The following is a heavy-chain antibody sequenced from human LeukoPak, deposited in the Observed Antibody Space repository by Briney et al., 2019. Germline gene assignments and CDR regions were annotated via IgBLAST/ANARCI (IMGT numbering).Heavy chain of an antibody. Sequence: SETLSLTCTVSGGSISSGGYYWSWIRQHPGKGLEWIGYIYYSGSTYYNPSLKSRVTISVDTSKNQFSLKLSSVTAADTAVYYCARTQDSNYFDYWGQGTLVTVSS. V-gene: IGHV4-31*03. J-gene: IGHJ4*02. CDR2: IYYSGST. CDR1: GGSISSGGYY. D-gene: IGHD3-22*01. CDR3: ARTQDSNYFDY.